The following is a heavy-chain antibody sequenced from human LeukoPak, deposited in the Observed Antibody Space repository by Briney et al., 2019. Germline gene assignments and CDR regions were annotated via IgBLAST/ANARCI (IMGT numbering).Heavy chain of an antibody. V-gene: IGHV6-1*01. J-gene: IGHJ4*02. Sequence: SQTLSLTCAISGDSVSSNTAAWNWIRQSPSRGLGWLGRTYYRSRWFTDYAVSVESRITITPDTSKNQFSLQLNSVTPEDTAVYYCVRDDLGIGVPFDSWGQGTLVTVSS. CDR2: TYYRSRWFT. CDR1: GDSVSSNTAA. D-gene: IGHD7-27*01. CDR3: VRDDLGIGVPFDS.